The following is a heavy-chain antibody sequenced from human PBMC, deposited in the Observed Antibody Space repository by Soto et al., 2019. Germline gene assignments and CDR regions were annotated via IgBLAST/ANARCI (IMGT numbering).Heavy chain of an antibody. J-gene: IGHJ2*01. CDR2: IWNDGSKK. V-gene: IGHV3-33*01. CDR3: VRGIPFQYSNNWLHWYFDL. D-gene: IGHD1-1*01. CDR1: GFVYNTYA. Sequence: PGGSLRLSCAASGFVYNTYAMHWVRLSPGKGLEWVALIWNDGSKKYYVDSVKGRFTISRDNPQNTLNLQMDSLRAEDTAVYFCVRGIPFQYSNNWLHWYFDLWGRGTQVTVSS.